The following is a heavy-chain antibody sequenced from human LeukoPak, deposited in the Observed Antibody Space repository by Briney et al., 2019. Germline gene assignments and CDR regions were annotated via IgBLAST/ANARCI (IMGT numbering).Heavy chain of an antibody. CDR3: AREVYYYDSSGYFLGHYFDY. CDR2: IYYSGST. D-gene: IGHD3-22*01. CDR1: GFTFSSYW. J-gene: IGHJ4*02. V-gene: IGHV4-59*01. Sequence: GSLRLSCAASGFTFSSYWMSWVRQAPGKGLEWIGYIYYSGSTNYNPSLKSRVTISVDTSKNQFSLKLSSVTAADTAVYYCAREVYYYDSSGYFLGHYFDYWGQGTLVTVSS.